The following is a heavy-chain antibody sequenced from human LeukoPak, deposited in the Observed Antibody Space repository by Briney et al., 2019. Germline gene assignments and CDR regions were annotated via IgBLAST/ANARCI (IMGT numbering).Heavy chain of an antibody. CDR1: GFTFSSYS. D-gene: IGHD3-22*01. V-gene: IGHV3-21*01. Sequence: GGSLRLSCAASGFTFSSYSMNWVRQAPGKGLEWVSSTSSSSSYIYYADSVKGRFTISRDNAKNSLYLQMNSLRAEDTAVYYCARDQKRDYYDSSGPRSGAFDIWGQGTMVTVSS. CDR2: TSSSSSYI. J-gene: IGHJ3*02. CDR3: ARDQKRDYYDSSGPRSGAFDI.